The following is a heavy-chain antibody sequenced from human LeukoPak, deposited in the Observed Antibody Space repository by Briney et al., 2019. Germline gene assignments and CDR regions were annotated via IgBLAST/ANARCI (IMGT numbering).Heavy chain of an antibody. J-gene: IGHJ4*02. CDR2: MYLSGTT. CDR3: AGLVGRYSSGLYYYYFDY. V-gene: IGHV4-4*02. CDR1: GDSINSLDL. Sequence: PSETLSLTCTVSGDSINSLDLWSWVRQPPGKGLAWIGEMYLSGTTHSNPSVKSRVTISIDKSKNQFFLNLSSATAADTAVYYCAGLVGRYSSGLYYYYFDYWGQGTLVTVSS. D-gene: IGHD3-22*01.